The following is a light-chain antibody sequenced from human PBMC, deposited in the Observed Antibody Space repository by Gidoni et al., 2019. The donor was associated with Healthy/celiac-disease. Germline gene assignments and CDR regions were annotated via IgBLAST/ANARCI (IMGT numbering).Light chain of an antibody. Sequence: DIQMTQSPSSLSASVGDRVTITCRASQSISSYLNWYQQKPGKAPKLLIYAASSLQSGVPSSFSCSGSGTDFTLTISSLQPEDFATYYCQQSYSTLLFGQGTKLEIK. V-gene: IGKV1-39*01. J-gene: IGKJ2*01. CDR1: QSISSY. CDR2: AAS. CDR3: QQSYSTLL.